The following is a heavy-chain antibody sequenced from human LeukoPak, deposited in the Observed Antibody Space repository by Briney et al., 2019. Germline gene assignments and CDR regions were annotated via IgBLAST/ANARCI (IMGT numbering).Heavy chain of an antibody. CDR2: MNPNSGNT. J-gene: IGHJ6*02. Sequence: ASVKVSCKASGYTFNSYAISWVRQAPGQGLEWMGWMNPNSGNTGYAQKFQGRVTMTRNTSISTAYMELSSLRSEDTAVYYCARAPYYYYGMDVWGQGTTVTVSS. V-gene: IGHV1-8*01. CDR3: ARAPYYYYGMDV. CDR1: GYTFNSYA.